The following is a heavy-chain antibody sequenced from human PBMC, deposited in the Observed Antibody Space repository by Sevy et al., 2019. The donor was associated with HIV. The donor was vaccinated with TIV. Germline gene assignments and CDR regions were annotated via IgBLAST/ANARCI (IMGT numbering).Heavy chain of an antibody. CDR2: IIPISATA. D-gene: IGHD3-22*01. Sequence: ASEKVSCKAFGGTFSSYAISWVRQAPGQGLEWMGGIIPISATANYAQKFQGRVTITADESTSTAYMEMSGLRSEDTAVYYCASTDYYDSDGYYLYAFDIWGQGTMVTVSS. CDR1: GGTFSSYA. J-gene: IGHJ3*02. CDR3: ASTDYYDSDGYYLYAFDI. V-gene: IGHV1-69*13.